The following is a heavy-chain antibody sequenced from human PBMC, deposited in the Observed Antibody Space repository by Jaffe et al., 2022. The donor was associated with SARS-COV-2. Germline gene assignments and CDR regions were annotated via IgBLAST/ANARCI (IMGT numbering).Heavy chain of an antibody. J-gene: IGHJ4*02. Sequence: EVQLVESGGGLVQPGGSLRLSCAASGFTFSGYWMGWVRQAPGKGLEWVANIKQDGSEKYYVDSVKGRFTISRDNAKNSLYLQMNTLRAEDTALYYCARDSSGVYYFDYWGQGTLVTVSS. D-gene: IGHD2-8*01. CDR2: IKQDGSEK. V-gene: IGHV3-7*01. CDR1: GFTFSGYW. CDR3: ARDSSGVYYFDY.